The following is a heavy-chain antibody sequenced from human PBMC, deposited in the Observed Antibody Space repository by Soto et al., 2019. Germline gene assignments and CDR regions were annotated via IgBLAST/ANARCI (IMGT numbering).Heavy chain of an antibody. J-gene: IGHJ4*02. CDR3: ATEDRGYDSFDD. CDR2: IYYSGIT. V-gene: IGHV4-61*08. D-gene: IGHD5-12*01. Sequence: XETLSLSCTAAGGSVSSGAYYWNWIRQPPGKGLEWIGYIYYSGITNYKPSLKSRVTISVDTSKKQFSLKLNSVTAADTAVYYCATEDRGYDSFDDWGQGTLVTVSS. CDR1: GGSVSSGAYY.